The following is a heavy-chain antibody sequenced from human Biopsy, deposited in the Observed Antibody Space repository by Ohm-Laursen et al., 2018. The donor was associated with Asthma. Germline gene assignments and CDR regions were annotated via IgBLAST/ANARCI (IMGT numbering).Heavy chain of an antibody. J-gene: IGHJ4*02. CDR2: IYSGGTS. Sequence: SLRLSCAASGFAGSRDHMFWVRQAPGKGLEGVSVIYSGGTSHTADSVRGRFTISRDFSKNTLHLQMHSLRVEDTAVYYCARGDSSGWSHYYFDYWGQGTLVTVSS. CDR3: ARGDSSGWSHYYFDY. CDR1: GFAGSRDH. V-gene: IGHV3-53*01. D-gene: IGHD6-19*01.